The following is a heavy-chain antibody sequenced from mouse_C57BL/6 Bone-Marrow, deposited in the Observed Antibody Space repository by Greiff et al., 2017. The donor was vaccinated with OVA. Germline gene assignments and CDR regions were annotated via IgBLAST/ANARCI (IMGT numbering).Heavy chain of an antibody. CDR3: ELGRIWYFDV. D-gene: IGHD4-1*01. CDR2: IYPGDGDT. J-gene: IGHJ1*03. CDR1: GYAFSSSW. V-gene: IGHV1-82*01. Sequence: VQLQQSGPELVKPGASVKISCKASGYAFSSSWMNWVKQRPGKGLEWIGRIYPGDGDTNYNGKFKGKATLTADKSSSTAYMQLSSLTSEDSAVYFCELGRIWYFDVWGTGTTVTVSS.